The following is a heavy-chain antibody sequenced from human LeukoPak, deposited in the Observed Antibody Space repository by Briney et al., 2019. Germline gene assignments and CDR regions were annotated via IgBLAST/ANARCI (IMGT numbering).Heavy chain of an antibody. D-gene: IGHD3-3*01. CDR1: GGSISSGSYY. Sequence: SETLSLTCTVSGGSISSGSYYWSWIRQPAGTGLEWIGRIYTSGSTNYNPSLKSRVTISVDTSKNQFSLKLSSVTAADTAVYYCAREGITIFGVVTSFDYWGQGTLVTVSS. J-gene: IGHJ4*02. CDR3: AREGITIFGVVTSFDY. CDR2: IYTSGST. V-gene: IGHV4-61*02.